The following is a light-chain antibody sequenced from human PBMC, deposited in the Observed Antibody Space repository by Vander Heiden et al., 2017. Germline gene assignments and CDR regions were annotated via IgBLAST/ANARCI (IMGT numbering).Light chain of an antibody. CDR1: YNIIYNLNNKND. Sequence: DIVMTQSPDSLAVSLGERATINCKTSYNIIYNLNNKNDMAWYQQKPGQPPKLLISCASTRQSGVPDRFSGGGSGTEFTLSISSLQAEDVAVYYCQQYFTPPYTFGQGTTLE. V-gene: IGKV4-1*01. CDR3: QQYFTPPYT. J-gene: IGKJ2*01. CDR2: CAS.